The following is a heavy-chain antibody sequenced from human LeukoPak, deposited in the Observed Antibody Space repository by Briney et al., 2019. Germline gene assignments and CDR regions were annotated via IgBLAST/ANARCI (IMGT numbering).Heavy chain of an antibody. CDR2: INSRSSSI. J-gene: IGHJ4*02. Sequence: GGSLRLSCAASGFTFNTYTMSWVRQAPGQGLEWVSSINSRSSSIYYADSVKGRFTISRDNAKNSLYLQMNSLRAEDTAVYYCARDGGYRAIDYWGQGTLVTVSS. V-gene: IGHV3-21*01. CDR3: ARDGGYRAIDY. CDR1: GFTFNTYT. D-gene: IGHD5-12*01.